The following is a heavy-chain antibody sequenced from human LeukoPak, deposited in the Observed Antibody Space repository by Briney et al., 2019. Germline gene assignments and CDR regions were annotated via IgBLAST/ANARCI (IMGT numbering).Heavy chain of an antibody. CDR3: ARRYYDFWSGYPGDLGYGMDV. Sequence: GESLKISCKGSGYSFTSYWIGWVRKMPGKGLEWMGIIYPGDSDTRYSPSFQGQVTISADKSISTAYLQWSSLKASDTAMYYCARRYYDFWSGYPGDLGYGMDVWGQGTTVTVSS. V-gene: IGHV5-51*01. J-gene: IGHJ6*02. D-gene: IGHD3-3*01. CDR1: GYSFTSYW. CDR2: IYPGDSDT.